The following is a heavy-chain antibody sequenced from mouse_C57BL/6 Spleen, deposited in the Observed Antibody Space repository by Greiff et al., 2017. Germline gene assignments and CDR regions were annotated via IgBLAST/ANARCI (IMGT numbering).Heavy chain of an antibody. CDR2: ILPGSGST. J-gene: IGHJ3*01. CDR3: ARNFYYYGSSYVGFAY. CDR1: GYTFTGYW. D-gene: IGHD1-1*01. V-gene: IGHV1-9*01. Sequence: QVQLQQSGAELMKPGASVKLSCKATGYTFTGYWIEWVKQRPGHGLEWIGEILPGSGSTNYNEKFKGKATFTAATSSNTAYMQLSSLTTEDSAIYYCARNFYYYGSSYVGFAYWGQGTLVTVSA.